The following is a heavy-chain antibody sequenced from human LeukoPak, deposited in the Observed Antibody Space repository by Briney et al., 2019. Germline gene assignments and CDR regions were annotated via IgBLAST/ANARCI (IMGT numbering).Heavy chain of an antibody. CDR2: IYYSGST. CDR3: ASAYDSSGYYRSTFDY. D-gene: IGHD3-22*01. V-gene: IGHV4-59*08. CDR1: GGSISSYY. Sequence: SETLSLTCTVSGGSISSYYWSWIRQPPGKGLEWIGYIYYSGSTNYNPSLKSRVTISVDTSKNQFSLKLSSVTAADTAVYYCASAYDSSGYYRSTFDYWGQGTLVTVSS. J-gene: IGHJ4*02.